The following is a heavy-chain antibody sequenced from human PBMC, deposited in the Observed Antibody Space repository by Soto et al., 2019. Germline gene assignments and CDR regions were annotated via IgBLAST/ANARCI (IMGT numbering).Heavy chain of an antibody. Sequence: QVQLQESGPGLVKPSETLSLTCTVSGGSISSYYWSWIRQPPGKGLEWIGYIYYSGSTNYNPSLXGRVTISVDTXXNXCXXKLSSVTAADTAVYYCARQEGYFDWQTTYYYGMDVWGQGTTVTVSS. CDR3: ARQEGYFDWQTTYYYGMDV. CDR1: GGSISSYY. J-gene: IGHJ6*02. D-gene: IGHD3-9*01. CDR2: IYYSGST. V-gene: IGHV4-59*08.